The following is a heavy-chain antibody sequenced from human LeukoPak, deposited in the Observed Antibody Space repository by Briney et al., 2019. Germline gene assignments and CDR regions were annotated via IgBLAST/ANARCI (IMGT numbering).Heavy chain of an antibody. CDR3: ARPSEWELMGGAFDI. D-gene: IGHD1-26*01. V-gene: IGHV4-59*12. Sequence: SETLSLTCTVSGGSISSYYWSWIRQPPGKGLEWIGYIYYSGSTNYNPSLKSRVTISVDTSKSQFSLKLSSVTAADTAVYYCARPSEWELMGGAFDIWGQGTMVTVSS. CDR2: IYYSGST. CDR1: GGSISSYY. J-gene: IGHJ3*02.